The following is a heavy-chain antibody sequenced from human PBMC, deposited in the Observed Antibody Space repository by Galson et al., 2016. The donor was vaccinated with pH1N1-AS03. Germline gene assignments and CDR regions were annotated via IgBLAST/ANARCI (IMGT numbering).Heavy chain of an antibody. CDR3: AREGVLSDRAFNYYGMDV. CDR2: IIPIFGTA. Sequence: SVKVSCKASGGTFSSYAISWVRQAPGQGLEWMGGIIPIFGTANYAQKFQGRVTITADESTSTAYLDLSSLRSEDTAVYYCAREGVLSDRAFNYYGMDVWGQGTTVSVSS. J-gene: IGHJ6*02. CDR1: GGTFSSYA. D-gene: IGHD3-16*01. V-gene: IGHV1-69*13.